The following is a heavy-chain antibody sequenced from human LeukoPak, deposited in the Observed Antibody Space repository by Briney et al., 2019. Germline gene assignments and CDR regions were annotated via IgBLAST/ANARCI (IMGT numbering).Heavy chain of an antibody. V-gene: IGHV1-2*02. CDR3: ARPFIETPSLGALDY. D-gene: IGHD4-23*01. Sequence: ASVKVSCKASGYTFTDYYMHWVRQAPGQGLEWMGWINPDSGGTNYAQNFQGRVTMTRDTSISTAYMELSRPRSDDTAVYYCARPFIETPSLGALDYWGQGTLVTVSS. CDR1: GYTFTDYY. J-gene: IGHJ4*02. CDR2: INPDSGGT.